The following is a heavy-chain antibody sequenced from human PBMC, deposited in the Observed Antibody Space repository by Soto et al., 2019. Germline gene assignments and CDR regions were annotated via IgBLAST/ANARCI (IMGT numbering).Heavy chain of an antibody. CDR3: AKDPRLQLGF. Sequence: GSLKISCAASGFPFGNYAMSWVRQAPGKGLEWISGISGGGHGTNYADSVKGRFTISRDNSRNTLYLQMNSLRVEDTAVYYCAKDPRLQLGFWGQGTLVTVSS. CDR1: GFPFGNYA. J-gene: IGHJ4*02. D-gene: IGHD1-1*01. CDR2: ISGGGHGT. V-gene: IGHV3-23*01.